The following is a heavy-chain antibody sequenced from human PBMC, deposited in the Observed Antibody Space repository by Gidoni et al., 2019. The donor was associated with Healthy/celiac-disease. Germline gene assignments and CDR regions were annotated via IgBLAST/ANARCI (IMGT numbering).Heavy chain of an antibody. J-gene: IGHJ4*02. D-gene: IGHD2-15*01. Sequence: EVQLLESGGGLVQPGGSLRLSWAASGFPFSRYAMSWVRQAPGKGLGCVSAISGSGGSTYYADSVKGRFTISRDNAKNTLYLQMNSLRAEDTAVYYCAKIPGVDRYCSGGSCYYFDYWGQGTLVTVSS. CDR3: AKIPGVDRYCSGGSCYYFDY. CDR1: GFPFSRYA. CDR2: ISGSGGST. V-gene: IGHV3-23*01.